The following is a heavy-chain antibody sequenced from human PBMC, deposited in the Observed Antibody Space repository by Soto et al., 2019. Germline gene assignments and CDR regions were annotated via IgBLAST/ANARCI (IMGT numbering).Heavy chain of an antibody. Sequence: TLSLTCAVSGGSISSGGYSWSWIRQPPGKGLEWIGYIYNSGSTYYNPSLKSRVTISVDRSKNQYSLKMSSVTAADTAVYICSRVPGDFWSGYYSWFDPWGQGTLVTVSS. V-gene: IGHV4-30-2*01. CDR3: SRVPGDFWSGYYSWFDP. CDR1: GGSISSGGYS. D-gene: IGHD3-3*01. J-gene: IGHJ5*02. CDR2: IYNSGST.